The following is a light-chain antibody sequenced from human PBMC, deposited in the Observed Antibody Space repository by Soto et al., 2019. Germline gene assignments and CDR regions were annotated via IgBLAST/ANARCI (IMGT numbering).Light chain of an antibody. CDR1: QSISNW. V-gene: IGKV1-5*03. CDR3: QQYSYYST. J-gene: IGKJ1*01. CDR2: KAS. Sequence: DIQMTQSPSTLSASVGYRVTITCRASQSISNWLAWYQQKPGEAPNLLIYKASTLESGVPSRFSGSGYGTEFALTISSLQPEDFATYYCQQYSYYSTFGQGTKVEVK.